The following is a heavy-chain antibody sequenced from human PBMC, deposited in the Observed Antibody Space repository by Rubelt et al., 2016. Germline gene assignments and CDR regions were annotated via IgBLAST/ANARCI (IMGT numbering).Heavy chain of an antibody. CDR2: IYYSGST. CDR1: GGSISSGGYY. J-gene: IGHJ4*02. D-gene: IGHD1-26*01. CDR3: ARNSGSYLFDY. Sequence: QVQLQESGPGLVKPSQTLSLTCTVSGGSISSGGYYWSWIRQHPGKGLEWIGYIYYSGSTYYNPSLNSRVTISVDTSKTQLSLKLSSVTAADTAVYYCARNSGSYLFDYWGQGTLVTVSS. V-gene: IGHV4-31*03.